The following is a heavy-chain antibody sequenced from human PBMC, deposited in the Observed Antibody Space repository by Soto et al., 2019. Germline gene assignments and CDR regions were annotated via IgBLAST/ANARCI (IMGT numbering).Heavy chain of an antibody. CDR2: IIPIFGTA. CDR1: VGTFSSYA. J-gene: IGHJ6*02. D-gene: IGHD6-13*01. V-gene: IGHV1-69*13. Sequence: SVKVSCKASVGTFSSYAISWVRQAPGQGLEWMGGIIPIFGTANYAQKFQGRVTITADESTSTAYMELSSLRSEDTAVYYCGRESEQQLVRWDYYYYGMDVWGQGTTVTVSS. CDR3: GRESEQQLVRWDYYYYGMDV.